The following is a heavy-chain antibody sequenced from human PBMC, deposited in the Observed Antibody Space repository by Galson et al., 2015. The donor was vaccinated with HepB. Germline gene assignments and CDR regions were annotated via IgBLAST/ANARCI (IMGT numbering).Heavy chain of an antibody. CDR1: GFTFSAHY. CDR3: ARGRDYGDRSYFDY. J-gene: IGHJ4*02. V-gene: IGHV3-72*01. Sequence: SLRLSCAASGFTFSAHYMDWVRQAPGKGLEWVGRTRNKANSYTTEYAASVKGRFTISRDDSKNSLYLQMNSLKTEDSAVYYCARGRDYGDRSYFDYWGQGTLVTVSS. CDR2: TRNKANSYTT. D-gene: IGHD4-17*01.